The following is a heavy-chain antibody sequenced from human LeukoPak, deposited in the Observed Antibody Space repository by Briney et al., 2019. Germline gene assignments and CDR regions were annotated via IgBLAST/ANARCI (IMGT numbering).Heavy chain of an antibody. CDR3: TTDPPPRYCTKGVSYPPPPFTDY. J-gene: IGHJ4*02. D-gene: IGHD2-8*01. V-gene: IGHV3-15*01. CDR1: GFTFSNAW. Sequence: GGSLRLSCAASGFTFSNAWMSWVRQAPGKGLEWVGRIKSKTDGGTTDYAAPVKGRFTISRDDSKNTLYLQMNSLKTEDTAVYYCTTDPPPRYCTKGVSYPPPPFTDYWGQGTLVTVSS. CDR2: IKSKTDGGTT.